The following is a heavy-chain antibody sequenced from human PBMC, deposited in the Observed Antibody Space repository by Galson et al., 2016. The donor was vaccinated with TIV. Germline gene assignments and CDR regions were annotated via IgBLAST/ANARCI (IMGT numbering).Heavy chain of an antibody. J-gene: IGHJ6*02. V-gene: IGHV3-23*01. D-gene: IGHD3-10*01. CDR2: ISGSGATT. CDR1: GFTFSSHA. CDR3: AKVPSSGFSYYYGWDV. Sequence: SLRLSCAASGFTFSSHAMTWVRQAPGKGLEWVSAISGSGATTHYADSVKGRFTISRDNSKKTLYVQMNSLSAEDTAVDYCAKVPSSGFSYYYGWDVWGQGTTVTVS.